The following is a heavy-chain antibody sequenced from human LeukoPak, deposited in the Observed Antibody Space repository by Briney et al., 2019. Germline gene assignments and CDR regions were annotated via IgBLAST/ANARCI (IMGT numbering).Heavy chain of an antibody. CDR2: ISGSADNT. D-gene: IGHD3-9*01. CDR1: GFTFSSYA. Sequence: GGSLRLSCAASGFTFSSYAMSWVRQAPGRGLEWLSAISGSADNTYYADSVKGIFTISRDNSKNTLYLQMNSLRAEATAVYYCATLVFDSSGYSYFDYWGPGTLVTVSS. J-gene: IGHJ4*02. CDR3: ATLVFDSSGYSYFDY. V-gene: IGHV3-23*01.